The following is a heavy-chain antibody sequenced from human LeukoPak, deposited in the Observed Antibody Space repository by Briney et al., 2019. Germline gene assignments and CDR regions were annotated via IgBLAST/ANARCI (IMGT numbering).Heavy chain of an antibody. CDR3: ARPIRN. J-gene: IGHJ4*02. V-gene: IGHV4-39*07. CDR2: MYYTGTV. Sequence: SETLSLTCTVSGDSITSSSYYWGWIRQPPGKGLEWIGTMYYTGTVYYNPSLKSRVTISVDTSKNQFSLSLSSVTAADTAVYYCARPIRNWGQGTLVIVSS. CDR1: GDSITSSSYY.